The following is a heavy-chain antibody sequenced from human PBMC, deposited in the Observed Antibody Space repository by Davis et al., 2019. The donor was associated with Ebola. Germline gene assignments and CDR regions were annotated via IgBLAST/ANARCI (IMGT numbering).Heavy chain of an antibody. CDR2: ISYDGSNK. CDR1: GFTFSNYW. V-gene: IGHV3-30*18. CDR3: AKDSYSSSSSEMFYYYYGMDV. D-gene: IGHD6-6*01. J-gene: IGHJ6*04. Sequence: GGSLRLSCAASGFTFSNYWMNWVRQAPGKGLEWVAVISYDGSNKYYADSVKGRFTISRDNSKNTLYLQMNSLRAEDTAVYYCAKDSYSSSSSEMFYYYYGMDVWGKGTTVTVSS.